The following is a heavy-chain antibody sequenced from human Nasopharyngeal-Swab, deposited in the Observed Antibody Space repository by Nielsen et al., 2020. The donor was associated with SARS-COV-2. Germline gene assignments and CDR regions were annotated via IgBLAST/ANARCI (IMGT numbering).Heavy chain of an antibody. J-gene: IGHJ5*02. CDR1: GGSISSYY. V-gene: IGHV4-59*01. CDR3: ARGFDP. Sequence: SETLSLTCTVSGGSISSYYWSWIRQPPGKGLEWIGYIYYSGSTNYNPSLKSRVTISVYTSKNQFSLKLSSVTAADPAVEYGARGFDPWGQGTLVTVSS. CDR2: IYYSGST.